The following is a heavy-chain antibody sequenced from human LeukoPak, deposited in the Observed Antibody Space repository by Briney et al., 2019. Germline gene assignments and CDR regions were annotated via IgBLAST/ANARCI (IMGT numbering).Heavy chain of an antibody. D-gene: IGHD5-12*01. CDR3: ARVIYSGYDWGGFDY. V-gene: IGHV1-46*01. CDR1: GYTFTSYY. CDR2: INPSGGST. J-gene: IGHJ4*02. Sequence: ASVKVSCKASGYTFTSYYMHWVRQAPGQGLEWMGIINPSGGSTSYAQKFQGRVTMTRDTSTSTVYMGLSSLRSEDTAVYYCARVIYSGYDWGGFDYWGQGTLVTVSS.